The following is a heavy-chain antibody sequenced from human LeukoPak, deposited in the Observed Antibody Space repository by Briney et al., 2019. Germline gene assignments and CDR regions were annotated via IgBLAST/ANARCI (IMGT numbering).Heavy chain of an antibody. CDR1: GGSVCSSSYY. CDR2: IYYSGST. CDR3: ARHQSYGSGTYYAPFDN. D-gene: IGHD3-10*01. Sequence: PSETLSLTCTVSGGSVCSSSYYWGWIRQPPMKGLEWIGSIYYSGSTEYNLSLKSRVTISVDTSRNPFSLKLSSVTAADTAVYYCARHQSYGSGTYYAPFDNWGRGILVTVSS. J-gene: IGHJ4*02. V-gene: IGHV4-39*01.